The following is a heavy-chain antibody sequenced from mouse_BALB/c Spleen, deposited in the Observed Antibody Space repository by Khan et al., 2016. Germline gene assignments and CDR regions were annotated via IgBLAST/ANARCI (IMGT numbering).Heavy chain of an antibody. Sequence: EVQLQESGPGLVKPSQSLSLTCTVTGYSITSDYAWNWIRQFPGNKLEWMGYISYSGSTSYNPSLKSRISITRDTSKNQFFLQLHSATTEDTATXYWARAPPRWYLDVGGAGTTVTVSS. V-gene: IGHV3-2*02. CDR1: GYSITSDYA. CDR3: ARAPPRWYLDV. CDR2: ISYSGST. J-gene: IGHJ1*01.